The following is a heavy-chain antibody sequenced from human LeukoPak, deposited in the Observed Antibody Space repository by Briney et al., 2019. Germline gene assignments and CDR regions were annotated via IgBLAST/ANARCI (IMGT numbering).Heavy chain of an antibody. Sequence: GASVKVSCKASGYTFTSYAMHWVRQAPGQRLEWMGWISAYNGNTNYAQKLQGRVTMTTDTSTSTAYMELRSLRSDDTAVYYCARCSGGLPPNDYCGQGTLVTVSS. D-gene: IGHD2-15*01. CDR2: ISAYNGNT. V-gene: IGHV1-18*01. CDR1: GYTFTSYA. J-gene: IGHJ4*02. CDR3: ARCSGGLPPNDY.